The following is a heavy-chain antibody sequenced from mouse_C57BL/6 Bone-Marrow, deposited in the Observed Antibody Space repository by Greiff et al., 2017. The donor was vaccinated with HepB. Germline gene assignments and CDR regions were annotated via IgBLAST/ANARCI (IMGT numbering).Heavy chain of an antibody. Sequence: QVQLQQPGAELVMPGASVKLSCKASGYTFTSYWMHWVKQRPGQGLEWIGEIDPSDSYTNYNQKFKGKSTLTVDKSSSTAYMQLSSLTSEDSAVYYCARSTYSHFDYWGQGTTLTVSS. CDR3: ARSTYSHFDY. D-gene: IGHD1-1*01. CDR1: GYTFTSYW. CDR2: IDPSDSYT. J-gene: IGHJ2*01. V-gene: IGHV1-69*01.